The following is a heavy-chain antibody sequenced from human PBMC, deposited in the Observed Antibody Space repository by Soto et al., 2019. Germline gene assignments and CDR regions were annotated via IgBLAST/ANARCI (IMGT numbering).Heavy chain of an antibody. V-gene: IGHV3-33*01. D-gene: IGHD1-26*01. CDR1: GLTFSIYG. J-gene: IGHJ4*02. CDR2: IWNDGRTK. Sequence: QVQLVESGGGVVQPGRSLRLSCAATGLTFSIYGMHWVRQAPGKGLEWVAVIWNDGRTKDYVDSVKGRFTISRDNSQNTLYLQMDGLRAEDTAVYYCTTDRGGAPFDYWGQGTRVTVSS. CDR3: TTDRGGAPFDY.